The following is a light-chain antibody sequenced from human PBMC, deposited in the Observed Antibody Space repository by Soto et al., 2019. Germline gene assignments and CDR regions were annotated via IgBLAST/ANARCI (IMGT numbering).Light chain of an antibody. J-gene: IGKJ1*01. CDR2: GAP. CDR3: QQYGSSPWT. CDR1: QSVSSSY. Sequence: SVSTHYTGTLSSSPGERSTLSSRASQSVSSSYLACYQQKPGQAPRLLIYGAPSRATGIPDRFSGSGSGTDFTLTISRLEPEDFAVYYCQQYGSSPWTFGQGTKVDIK. V-gene: IGKV3-20*01.